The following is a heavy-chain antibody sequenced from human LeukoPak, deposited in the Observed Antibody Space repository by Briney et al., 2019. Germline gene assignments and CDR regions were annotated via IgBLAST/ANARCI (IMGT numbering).Heavy chain of an antibody. CDR1: GFTFSSYG. Sequence: PGGSLRLSCAASGFTFSSYGMHWVRQAPGKGLEWVAFIRYDGSNKYYADSVKGRFTISRDNSKNTLYLQMNSLRPEDTAVYYCAKLSCSSTSCPEKYYFDYWGQGTLVTVSS. D-gene: IGHD2-2*01. V-gene: IGHV3-30*02. CDR2: IRYDGSNK. J-gene: IGHJ4*02. CDR3: AKLSCSSTSCPEKYYFDY.